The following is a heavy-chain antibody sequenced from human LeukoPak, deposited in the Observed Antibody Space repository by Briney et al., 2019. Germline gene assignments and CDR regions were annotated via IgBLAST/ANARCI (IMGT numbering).Heavy chain of an antibody. D-gene: IGHD6-19*01. CDR1: GGSFSGYY. CDR2: INHSGST. V-gene: IGHV4-34*01. J-gene: IGHJ4*02. Sequence: SETLSLTCAVYGGSFSGYYWSWIRQPPGKGLEWIGEINHSGSTNYNPSLKSRVTISVDTSKNQFSLKLSSVTAADTAVYYCARVAVAALAFDYWGQGTLVTVSS. CDR3: ARVAVAALAFDY.